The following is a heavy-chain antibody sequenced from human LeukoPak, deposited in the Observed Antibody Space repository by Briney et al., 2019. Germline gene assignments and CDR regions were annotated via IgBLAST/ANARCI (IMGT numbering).Heavy chain of an antibody. V-gene: IGHV3-23*01. CDR2: ISGSGGTT. D-gene: IGHD3-22*01. Sequence: GSLRLSCAASGFTFYNFAMSWVRQAPGKGLEWVSGISGSGGTTYYTDSVKGRFTISRDTSKNTLYLQMNSLRAEDTAVYYCARAMMVVTNLWGVFDYWGQGNLVTVSS. CDR3: ARAMMVVTNLWGVFDY. J-gene: IGHJ4*02. CDR1: GFTFYNFA.